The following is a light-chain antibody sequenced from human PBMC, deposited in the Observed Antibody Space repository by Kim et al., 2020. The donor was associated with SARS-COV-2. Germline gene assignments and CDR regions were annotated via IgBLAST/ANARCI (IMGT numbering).Light chain of an antibody. CDR2: DVS. V-gene: IGLV2-14*03. CDR3: SSYTSSSTWV. J-gene: IGLJ3*02. CDR1: SSDVDGYNY. Sequence: GQTITISCTGTSSDVDGYNYISWYQQHPGKDPKLMIYDVSNRPSGVSNRFSGSKSGNTASLTISGLQAEDEADYYCSSYTSSSTWVFGGGTQLTVL.